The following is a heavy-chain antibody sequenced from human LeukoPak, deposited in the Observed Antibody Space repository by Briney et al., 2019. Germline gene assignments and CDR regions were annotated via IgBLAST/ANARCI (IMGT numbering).Heavy chain of an antibody. D-gene: IGHD3-22*01. V-gene: IGHV4-34*01. Sequence: PSETLSLTCAVYGGSFSGYYWSWIRQPPGKGLEWIGSIYYSGSTYYNPSLKSRVTISVDTSKNQFSLKLSSVTAADTAVYYCARHSYYYDSSGYYYPMGDYWGQGTLVTVSS. CDR3: ARHSYYYDSSGYYYPMGDY. J-gene: IGHJ4*02. CDR1: GGSFSGYY. CDR2: IYYSGST.